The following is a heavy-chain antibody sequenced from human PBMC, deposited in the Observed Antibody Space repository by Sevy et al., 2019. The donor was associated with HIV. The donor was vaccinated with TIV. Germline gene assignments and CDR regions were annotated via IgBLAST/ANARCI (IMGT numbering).Heavy chain of an antibody. V-gene: IGHV3-23*01. CDR1: GFTFSSYA. Sequence: GGSLRLSCAASGFTFSSYAMSWVRQAPGKGLEWVSAISGSGGSTYYADSVKGRFTISRDNSKNTLYLQMNSLGAADTAVYYCAKDLISGSYGGFFDYWGQGTLVTVSS. CDR3: AKDLISGSYGGFFDY. CDR2: ISGSGGST. J-gene: IGHJ4*02. D-gene: IGHD1-26*01.